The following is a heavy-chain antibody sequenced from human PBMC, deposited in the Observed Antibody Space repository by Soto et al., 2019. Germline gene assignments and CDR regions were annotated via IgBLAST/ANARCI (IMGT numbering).Heavy chain of an antibody. V-gene: IGHV3-23*01. J-gene: IGHJ3*02. D-gene: IGHD2-8*02. CDR2: ISDSGVTT. Sequence: EVQLLESGGGLVQPGGSLRLSCAASGFTFSKYAMSWVRQAPGKGLDWVSGISDSGVTTYSADSVKGRFTISRDHSKNTLYLQTNSLRAEDTAVYCCAKGKGTGVTRVGACEIGGQGTMVTFSS. CDR1: GFTFSKYA. CDR3: AKGKGTGVTRVGACEI.